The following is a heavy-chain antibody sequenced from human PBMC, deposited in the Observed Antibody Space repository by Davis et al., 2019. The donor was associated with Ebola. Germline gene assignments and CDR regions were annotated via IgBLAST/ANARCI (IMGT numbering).Heavy chain of an antibody. D-gene: IGHD4-17*01. CDR3: ARTRMTTVTPVSYGMDV. J-gene: IGHJ6*02. V-gene: IGHV3-30*03. CDR2: ISYDGSDK. Sequence: GESLKISCAASGFTFSSYSMNWVRQAPGKGLEWVAVISYDGSDKYYADSVKGRFTISRDNSKNTLSLQMNSLRAEDTAVYYCARTRMTTVTPVSYGMDVWGQGTTVTVSS. CDR1: GFTFSSYS.